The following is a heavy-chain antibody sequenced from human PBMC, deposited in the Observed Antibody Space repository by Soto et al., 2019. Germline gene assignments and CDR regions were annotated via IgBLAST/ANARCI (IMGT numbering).Heavy chain of an antibody. CDR2: IYYSGST. J-gene: IGHJ6*02. V-gene: IGHV4-30-4*01. Sequence: SETLSLTCTVSGGSISSGDYYWSWIRQPPGKGLEWIGYIYYSGSTYYNPSLKSRVTISVDTSKNQFSLKLSSVTAADTAVYYCARDRRLRYFALAGYYYYGMDVWGQGTTVTVSS. CDR3: ARDRRLRYFALAGYYYYGMDV. CDR1: GGSISSGDYY. D-gene: IGHD3-9*01.